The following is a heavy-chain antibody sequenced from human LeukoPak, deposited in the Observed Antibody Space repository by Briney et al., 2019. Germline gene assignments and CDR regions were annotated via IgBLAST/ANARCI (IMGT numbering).Heavy chain of an antibody. CDR1: RFTFSTYA. CDR2: ISGSGDTT. CDR3: AKSQRNDQQVVQRIDY. V-gene: IGHV3-23*01. J-gene: IGHJ4*02. Sequence: PGGSLRLSCTASRFTFSTYAMSWVRQAPGKGLEWVSRISGSGDTTYYTGSVKGRFTISRDNSKNALYLQMSSLRAEDTAGYYCAKSQRNDQQVVQRIDYWGQGALVTVSS. D-gene: IGHD2-2*01.